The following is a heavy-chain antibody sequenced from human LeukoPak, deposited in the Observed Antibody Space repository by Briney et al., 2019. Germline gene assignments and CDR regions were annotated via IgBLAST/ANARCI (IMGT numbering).Heavy chain of an antibody. CDR1: GFTFSSYA. Sequence: GGSRRLSCAASGFTFSSYAMHWVRQAPGKGLEWVAVISYDGSNKYYADSVKGRFTISRDNSKSTLYLQMNSLRAEDTAVYYCTRQHSGSWGWGQGTLVTVSS. D-gene: IGHD1-26*01. V-gene: IGHV3-30-3*01. CDR3: TRQHSGSWG. CDR2: ISYDGSNK. J-gene: IGHJ4*02.